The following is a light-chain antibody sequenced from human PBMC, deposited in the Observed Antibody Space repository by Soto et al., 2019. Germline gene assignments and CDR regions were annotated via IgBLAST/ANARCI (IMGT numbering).Light chain of an antibody. CDR3: QKHYSVPLT. CDR1: QSVSSSY. V-gene: IGKV3-20*01. Sequence: EIVLTQSPGTLSLSPGERATLSCRASQSVSSSYLAWYHQKPGQAPRLLIYGASSRATGIPDRFSGSGSGTDFTLTISRLEPEDFATYYCQKHYSVPLTFGGGTKVEIK. J-gene: IGKJ4*01. CDR2: GAS.